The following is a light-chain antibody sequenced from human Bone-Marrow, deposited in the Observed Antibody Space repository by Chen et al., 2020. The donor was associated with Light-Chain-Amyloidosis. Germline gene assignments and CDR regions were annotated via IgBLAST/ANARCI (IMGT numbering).Light chain of an antibody. CDR2: EVT. J-gene: IGLJ1*01. Sequence: QAALNQPASVSGSPGQSSTSSCTGTSSDVGGDNHVSWYQQHPDKAPKLMIYEVTNRPSWVPDRFSGSKSDNTASLTISGLQTEDEADYFCSSYTITNTLVFGSGTRVTVL. V-gene: IGLV2-14*01. CDR1: SSDVGGDNH. CDR3: SSYTITNTLV.